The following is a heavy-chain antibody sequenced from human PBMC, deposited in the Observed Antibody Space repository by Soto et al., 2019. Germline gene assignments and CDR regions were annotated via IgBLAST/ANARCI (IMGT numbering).Heavy chain of an antibody. J-gene: IGHJ4*02. V-gene: IGHV3-23*01. CDR1: GFTFRGDA. CDR2: VSGSGEMT. Sequence: EVQLLESGGDLVQPGGSLRLACVASGFTFRGDAMSWVRQAPGKGLEWVSSVSGSGEMTHYADSVKGRFTISRDNSKKMLYRHMESRRVDDTAVYYCARSERTYNWNDGGQGTLVPVSS. CDR3: ARSERTYNWND. D-gene: IGHD1-20*01.